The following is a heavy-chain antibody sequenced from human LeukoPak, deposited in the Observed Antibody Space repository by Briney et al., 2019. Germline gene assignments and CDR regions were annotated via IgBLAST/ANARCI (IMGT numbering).Heavy chain of an antibody. D-gene: IGHD4-17*01. Sequence: GGSLRLSCAASGFTFSSYGMHWVRQAPGKGLEWVAVISYDGSNKYYADSVKGRFTISRDNSKNTLYLQMNSPRAEDTAVYYCAKPPKTTVTTIDNYYFDYWGQGTLVTVSS. V-gene: IGHV3-30*18. J-gene: IGHJ4*02. CDR1: GFTFSSYG. CDR2: ISYDGSNK. CDR3: AKPPKTTVTTIDNYYFDY.